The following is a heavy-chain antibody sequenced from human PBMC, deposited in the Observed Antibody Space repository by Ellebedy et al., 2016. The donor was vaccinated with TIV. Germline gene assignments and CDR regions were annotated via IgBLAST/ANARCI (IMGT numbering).Heavy chain of an antibody. J-gene: IGHJ5*02. V-gene: IGHV1-69*13. D-gene: IGHD6-13*01. Sequence: AASVKVSCKASGDTFSSYAISWVRQAPGQGLEWMGGIIPIFGTANYAQKFQGRVTITADESTSTAYMELSSLRSEDTAVYYCARDPGGEHAAAGTEGWFDPWGQGTLVTVSS. CDR3: ARDPGGEHAAAGTEGWFDP. CDR1: GDTFSSYA. CDR2: IIPIFGTA.